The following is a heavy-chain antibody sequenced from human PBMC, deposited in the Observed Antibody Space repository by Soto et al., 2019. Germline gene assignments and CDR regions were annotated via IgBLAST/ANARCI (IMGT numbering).Heavy chain of an antibody. J-gene: IGHJ6*03. CDR1: GGSISSSSYY. V-gene: IGHV4-39*01. CDR3: ARCVGYCSSTSCPHYYMDV. D-gene: IGHD2-2*01. CDR2: IYYSGST. Sequence: PSETLSLTCTVSGGSISSSSYYWGWIRQPPGKGLEWIGSIYYSGSTYYNPSLKSRVTISVDTSKNQFSLKLSSVTAADTAVYYCARCVGYCSSTSCPHYYMDVWGKGTTVTVSS.